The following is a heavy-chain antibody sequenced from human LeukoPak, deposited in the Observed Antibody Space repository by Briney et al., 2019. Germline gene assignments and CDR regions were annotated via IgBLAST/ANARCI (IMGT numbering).Heavy chain of an antibody. CDR2: IKEDGSER. V-gene: IGHV3-7*01. J-gene: IGHJ4*02. Sequence: GGSLRLSCEGSAFIFSGHWMNWVRQTPGKGLEWVASIKEDGSERQYVDSVRGRFSISRDNAKNTLYLQMNSLRVEDTAVYYCARGRPHGNDYWGQGTLVTVSS. CDR1: AFIFSGHW. D-gene: IGHD4-23*01. CDR3: ARGRPHGNDY.